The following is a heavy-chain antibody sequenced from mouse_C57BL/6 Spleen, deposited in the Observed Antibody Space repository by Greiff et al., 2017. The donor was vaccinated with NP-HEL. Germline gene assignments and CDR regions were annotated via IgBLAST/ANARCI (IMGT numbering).Heavy chain of an antibody. CDR1: GYAFSSSW. CDR3: ARSITTVVATEDD. J-gene: IGHJ2*01. V-gene: IGHV1-82*01. Sequence: QVQLQQSGPELVKPGASVKISCKASGYAFSSSWMNWVKQRPGKGLEWIGRIYPGDGDPNYNGKFKGKATLTADKSSSTAYMQLSSLTSEDSAVYFCARSITTVVATEDDWGQGTTLTVSS. D-gene: IGHD1-1*01. CDR2: IYPGDGDP.